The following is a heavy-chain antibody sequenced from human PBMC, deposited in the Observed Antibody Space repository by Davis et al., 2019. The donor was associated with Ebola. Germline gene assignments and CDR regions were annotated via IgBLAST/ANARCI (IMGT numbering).Heavy chain of an antibody. CDR3: ARDSGHGGSLDY. V-gene: IGHV3-48*02. CDR1: GFTFSSYW. J-gene: IGHJ4*02. CDR2: IRNSGNDI. Sequence: PGGSLRLSCAASGFTFSSYWMSWVRQAPGKGLEWLSYIRNSGNDIHYADSVKGRFTISRDNAKNSLYLQMKSLRDEDTAVYYCARDSGHGGSLDYWGQGTLVTVSS. D-gene: IGHD2-15*01.